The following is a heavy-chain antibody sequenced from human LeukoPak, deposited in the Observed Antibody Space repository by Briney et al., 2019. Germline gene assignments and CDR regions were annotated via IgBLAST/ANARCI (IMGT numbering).Heavy chain of an antibody. D-gene: IGHD6-19*01. CDR2: INPNSGGT. CDR3: ARGVAGSYYYYYMDV. V-gene: IGHV1-2*02. Sequence: ASVKVSCKASGYNFIIYYLHWVRQAPGQGLEWMGWINPNSGGTNYAQKFQGRVTMTRDTSISTAYMELSRLRPDDTAVYYCARGVAGSYYYYYMDVWGKGTTVTISS. CDR1: GYNFIIYY. J-gene: IGHJ6*03.